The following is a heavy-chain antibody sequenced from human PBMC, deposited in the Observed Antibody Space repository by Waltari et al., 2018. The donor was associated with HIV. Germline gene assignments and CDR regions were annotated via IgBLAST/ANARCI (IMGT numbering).Heavy chain of an antibody. J-gene: IGHJ4*02. D-gene: IGHD3-22*01. Sequence: QVQLVQSGAEVKKPGASVKVSCKASGYTFTGYYMHWVRQAPGQGLEWMGWINPNRGGKNYAQKFQGRVTMTRDTSISTAYMELSRLRSDDTAVYYCARVSEYYYDSSGYYYFDYWGQGTLVTVSS. CDR3: ARVSEYYYDSSGYYYFDY. V-gene: IGHV1-2*02. CDR1: GYTFTGYY. CDR2: INPNRGGK.